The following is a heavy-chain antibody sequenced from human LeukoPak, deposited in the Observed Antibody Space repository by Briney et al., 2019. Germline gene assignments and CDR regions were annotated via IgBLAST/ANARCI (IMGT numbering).Heavy chain of an antibody. Sequence: ASVKVSCKASGGTFSSYAISWVRQAPGQGLEWMGGIIPIFGTANYAQKFQGRVTTTADESTSTAYMELSSLRSEDTAVYYCARSIAAAGIFFDYWGQGTLVTVSS. D-gene: IGHD6-13*01. CDR2: IIPIFGTA. J-gene: IGHJ4*02. V-gene: IGHV1-69*13. CDR3: ARSIAAAGIFFDY. CDR1: GGTFSSYA.